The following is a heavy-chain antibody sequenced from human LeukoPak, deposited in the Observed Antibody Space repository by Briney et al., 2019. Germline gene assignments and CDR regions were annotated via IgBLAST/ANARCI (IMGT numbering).Heavy chain of an antibody. CDR3: ARDLAL. D-gene: IGHD3-3*02. CDR2: IYSGGST. J-gene: IGHJ4*02. Sequence: PGGSLRLSCAASGFTVSNNYMNWVRQAPGKGLEWVSVIYSGGSTYYADSVKGRFTISRDNSKNTLYLQVNSLRVEDTAVYYCARDLALWGQGTLVSVSS. V-gene: IGHV3-66*01. CDR1: GFTVSNNY.